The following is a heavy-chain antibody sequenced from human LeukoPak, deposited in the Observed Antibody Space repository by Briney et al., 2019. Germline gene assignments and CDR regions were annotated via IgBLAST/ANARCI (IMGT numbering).Heavy chain of an antibody. CDR3: ARRPYSGSSLAYDY. Sequence: ASVKVSCKASGYTFTGFYMHWVRQPPGQGLEWMGWINLNSGNTNYAQKFQGRVTMTRDTSISTAYMELTRLRSDDTAVYLCARRPYSGSSLAYDYWGQGTLVTVSS. V-gene: IGHV1-2*02. D-gene: IGHD1-26*01. CDR2: INLNSGNT. CDR1: GYTFTGFY. J-gene: IGHJ4*02.